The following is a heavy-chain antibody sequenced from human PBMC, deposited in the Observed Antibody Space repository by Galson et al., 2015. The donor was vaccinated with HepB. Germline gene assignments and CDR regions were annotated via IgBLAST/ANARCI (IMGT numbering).Heavy chain of an antibody. D-gene: IGHD4-23*01. J-gene: IGHJ4*02. CDR2: IKSKTDGGTT. CDR3: TTDPELRWPSAALDGDY. V-gene: IGHV3-15*07. Sequence: GSLRLSCAASGFTFSNAWMNWVRQAPGKGLEWVGRIKSKTDGGTTDYAAPVKGRFTISRDDSKNTLYLQMNSLKTEDTAVYYCTTDPELRWPSAALDGDYWGQRTLVTVSS. CDR1: GFTFSNAW.